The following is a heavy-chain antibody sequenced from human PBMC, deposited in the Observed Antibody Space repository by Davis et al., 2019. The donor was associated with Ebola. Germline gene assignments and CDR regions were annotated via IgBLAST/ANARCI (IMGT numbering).Heavy chain of an antibody. CDR2: IKQDGSEK. D-gene: IGHD3-3*01. J-gene: IGHJ6*03. CDR1: GFTFSSYW. CDR3: ATTPITIFGVDPRYYYYMDV. V-gene: IGHV3-7*03. Sequence: GESLKISCAASGFTFSSYWMSWVRQAPGKGLEWVANIKQDGSEKYYVDSVKGRFTISRDNAKNSLYLQMNSLRAEDTAVYYCATTPITIFGVDPRYYYYMDVWGKGTTVTVSS.